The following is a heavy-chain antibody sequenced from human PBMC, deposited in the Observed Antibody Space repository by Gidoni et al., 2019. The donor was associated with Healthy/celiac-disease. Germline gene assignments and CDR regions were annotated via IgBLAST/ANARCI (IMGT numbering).Heavy chain of an antibody. CDR1: GFPFRSYS. CDR3: ARVNDYGETLGNFDY. D-gene: IGHD4-17*01. J-gene: IGHJ4*02. Sequence: EVQLVASGGALVKPGRSLRLSCSPSGFPFRSYSMNWVRQAPGKGLEWVSSISSSSSYIYYADSVKGRFTISRDNAKNSLYLQMNSLRAEDTAVYYCARVNDYGETLGNFDYWGQGTLVTVSS. V-gene: IGHV3-21*01. CDR2: ISSSSSYI.